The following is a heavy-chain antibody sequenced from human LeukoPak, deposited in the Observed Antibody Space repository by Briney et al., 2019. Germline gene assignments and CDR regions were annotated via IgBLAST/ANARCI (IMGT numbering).Heavy chain of an antibody. CDR3: ARALPDSSGYYYRLRTPNQVPDFDY. Sequence: ASVKVSCKASGYTFTSYYMHWVRQAPGQGLEWMGIINPSGGSTSYAQKSQGRVTTTRDMSTSTVYMELSSLRSEVTAVYYCARALPDSSGYYYRLRTPNQVPDFDYWGQGTLVTVSS. J-gene: IGHJ4*02. D-gene: IGHD3-22*01. V-gene: IGHV1-46*01. CDR2: INPSGGST. CDR1: GYTFTSYY.